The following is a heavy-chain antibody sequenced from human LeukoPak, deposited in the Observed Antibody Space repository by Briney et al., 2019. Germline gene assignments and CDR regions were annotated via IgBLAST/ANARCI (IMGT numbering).Heavy chain of an antibody. V-gene: IGHV4-34*01. CDR1: GVSYSGFY. Sequence: SETLSLPCAVYGVSYSGFYWRWLRQPPGKGLEWIGEINHSGSNNYNPSLKSRVTISGDTSKKQFSLKHRSVTAADTAVYFGARVGYSYVINDWSRTGLGAYPTKYYYHMDVWGKGTTVTVSS. CDR2: INHSGSN. D-gene: IGHD5-18*01. CDR3: ARVGYSYVINDWSRTGLGAYPTKYYYHMDV. J-gene: IGHJ6*03.